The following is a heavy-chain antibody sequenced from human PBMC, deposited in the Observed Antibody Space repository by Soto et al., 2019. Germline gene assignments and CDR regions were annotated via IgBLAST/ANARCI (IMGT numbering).Heavy chain of an antibody. CDR1: GGSISSSSYY. D-gene: IGHD4-17*01. J-gene: IGHJ4*02. CDR3: ASHYGDYGGVFFDY. Sequence: QLQLQESGPGLVKPSETLSLTCTVSGGSISSSSYYWGWIRQPPGKGLEWIGSIYYSGSTYYNPSLKSRVTISVDTSKNQFSLKLSSVTAADTAVYYCASHYGDYGGVFFDYWGQGTLVTVSS. CDR2: IYYSGST. V-gene: IGHV4-39*01.